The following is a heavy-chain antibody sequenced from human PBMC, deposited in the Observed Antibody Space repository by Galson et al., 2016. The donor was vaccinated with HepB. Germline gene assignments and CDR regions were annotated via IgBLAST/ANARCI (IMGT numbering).Heavy chain of an antibody. CDR2: INPNSGGS. D-gene: IGHD3-10*01. J-gene: IGHJ4*02. V-gene: IGHV1-2*02. CDR3: ARRCGSGSYCSFDY. CDR1: GYTFTAAYY. Sequence: KVSCKASGYTFTAAYYIHWVRQAPGQGLEWMGWINPNSGGSNSGQKFQGRVSLTRDTTIGTAYMELSSLRSDDTAVYYRARRCGSGSYCSFDYWGQGTLVTVSS.